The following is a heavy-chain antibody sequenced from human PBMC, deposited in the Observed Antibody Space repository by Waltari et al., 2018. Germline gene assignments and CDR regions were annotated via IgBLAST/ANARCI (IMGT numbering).Heavy chain of an antibody. CDR3: ASRLKAFDY. V-gene: IGHV1-2*06. Sequence: QVQLVQSGAEVKKPGASVKVSCKVSGYTLTELSMHWVRQAPGQGLEWRGRINPNSGGTNYAQKFQGRVTMTRDTSISTAYMELSRLRSDDTAVYYCASRLKAFDYWGQGTLVTVSS. CDR1: GYTLTELS. CDR2: INPNSGGT. J-gene: IGHJ4*02.